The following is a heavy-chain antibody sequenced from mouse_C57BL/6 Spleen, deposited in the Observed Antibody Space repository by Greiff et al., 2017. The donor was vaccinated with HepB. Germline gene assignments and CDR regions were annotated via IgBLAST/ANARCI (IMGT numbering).Heavy chain of an antibody. J-gene: IGHJ2*01. CDR2: IYPRSGNT. V-gene: IGHV1-81*01. CDR3: ARLSINTGGEE. CDR1: GYTFTSYG. Sequence: VQLQQSGAELARPGASVKLSCKASGYTFTSYGISWVKQRTGQGLEWIGEIYPRSGNTYYNEKFKGKATLTADKSSSTAYMELRSLTSEASAVYFCARLSINTGGEEGGKGTTHRVST. D-gene: IGHD1-1*01.